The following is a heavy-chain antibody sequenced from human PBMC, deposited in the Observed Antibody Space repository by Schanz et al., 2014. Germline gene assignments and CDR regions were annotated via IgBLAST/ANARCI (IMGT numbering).Heavy chain of an antibody. J-gene: IGHJ6*02. V-gene: IGHV3-23*04. D-gene: IGHD2-15*01. CDR1: GLNFRQYA. Sequence: EGQLVESGGVLVQPGRSLRLSCAGSGLNFRQYAIHWVRHAPGKGLEWVSVIYNGGGGRTYYADSVKGRFTISSDNSKNTVFLQMNSLRAEDTGVYYCAGAAYCRGAGCALYYALDVWGQGTTVTVSS. CDR3: AGAAYCRGAGCALYYALDV. CDR2: IYNGGGGRT.